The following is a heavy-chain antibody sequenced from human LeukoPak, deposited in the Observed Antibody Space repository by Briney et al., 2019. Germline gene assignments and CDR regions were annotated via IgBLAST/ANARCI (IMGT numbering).Heavy chain of an antibody. CDR2: VSYSGRT. V-gene: IGHV4-59*08. J-gene: IGHJ4*02. Sequence: KPSETLSLTCTVSGASISNYYWSWIRQPPGKGLECIGYVSYSGRTNHNPSLKSRVTISADTSKNQFSLKLTSVTAADTAVYYCARHERGAESLDYWGQGTLVTVSS. CDR1: GASISNYY. CDR3: ARHERGAESLDY. D-gene: IGHD1-1*01.